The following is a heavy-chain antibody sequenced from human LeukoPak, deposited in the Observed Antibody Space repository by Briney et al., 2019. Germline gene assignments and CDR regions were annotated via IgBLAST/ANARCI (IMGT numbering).Heavy chain of an antibody. CDR1: GFTFTNYG. V-gene: IGHV3-30*02. J-gene: IGHJ4*02. CDR2: IRDDESKK. Sequence: PGGSLRLSCVASGFTFTNYGMHWVRQAPGKGLEWVAFIRDDESKKYHAGSVEGRFTISRDNFKNTLYLQMNSLRAEDTAVYYCAKDGPQSSSGWYVDYWGQGTLVTVSS. D-gene: IGHD6-19*01. CDR3: AKDGPQSSSGWYVDY.